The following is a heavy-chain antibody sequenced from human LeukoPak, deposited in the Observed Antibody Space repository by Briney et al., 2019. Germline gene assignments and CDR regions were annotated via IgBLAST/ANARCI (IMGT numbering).Heavy chain of an antibody. V-gene: IGHV1-8*01. CDR1: GYTFTSYD. Sequence: ASVKVSCKASGYTFTSYDINWVRQATGQGLEWMGWMNPNSGNTGYAQKFQGRVTMTRNTSISTAYMELSSLRSEDTAVYYCARAQSSNYVLSRYYYYYGMDVWGQGTTVTVS. CDR2: MNPNSGNT. D-gene: IGHD4-11*01. J-gene: IGHJ6*02. CDR3: ARAQSSNYVLSRYYYYYGMDV.